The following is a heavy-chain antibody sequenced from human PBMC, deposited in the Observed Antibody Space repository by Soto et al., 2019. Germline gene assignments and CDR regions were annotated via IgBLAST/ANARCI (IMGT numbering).Heavy chain of an antibody. Sequence: QITLKESGPTLVKPTQTLTLTCTFSGFSLTTDRVGVGWIRQPPGEALEWLAVIYWDDSKTHRPSLESRLTITKDTSKNQVALTLTNMDSVATATYYCAHAYGGRSLYWGQGTLVTVSS. CDR2: IYWDDSK. V-gene: IGHV2-5*02. CDR3: AHAYGGRSLY. D-gene: IGHD1-26*01. CDR1: GFSLTTDRVG. J-gene: IGHJ4*02.